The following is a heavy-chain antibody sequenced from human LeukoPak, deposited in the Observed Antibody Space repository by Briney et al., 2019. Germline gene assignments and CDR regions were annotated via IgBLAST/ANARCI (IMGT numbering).Heavy chain of an antibody. CDR1: GFTFSNYG. CDR2: ISHDGSYT. V-gene: IGHV3-30*18. D-gene: IGHD3-10*01. J-gene: IGHJ4*02. Sequence: GGSLRLSCAASGFTFSNYGMHWVRQAPGKGLEWVAVISHDGSYTSYGDSVKGRFTITRDNSKNTFYLQMDSLESEDTAVYYCAKPKVAFGMMSIGGHDYWGPGTLVTVS. CDR3: AKPKVAFGMMSIGGHDY.